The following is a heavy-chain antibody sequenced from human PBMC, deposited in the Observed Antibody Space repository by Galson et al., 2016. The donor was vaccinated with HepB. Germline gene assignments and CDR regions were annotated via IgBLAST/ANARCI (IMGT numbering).Heavy chain of an antibody. CDR1: GFTFSNYW. CDR3: VKYRNSVSGSTLLDAFDI. CDR2: IKEDGSEK. V-gene: IGHV3-7*03. D-gene: IGHD1-1*01. Sequence: SLRLSCAASGFTFSNYWMSWVRLAPGRGLEWVANIKEDGSEKYYVDSVKGRFIISRDNGKSALDLHMNSLRAEDTAVYYGVKYRNSVSGSTLLDAFDIWGQGTMVTVSA. J-gene: IGHJ3*02.